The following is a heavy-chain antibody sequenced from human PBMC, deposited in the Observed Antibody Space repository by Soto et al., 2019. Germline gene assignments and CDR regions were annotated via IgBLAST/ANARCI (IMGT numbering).Heavy chain of an antibody. CDR2: MNPNSGNT. V-gene: IGHV1-8*01. J-gene: IGHJ6*02. D-gene: IGHD3-9*01. CDR3: ARKAFGHYDILTGYYYYGMDV. CDR1: GYTFTSYD. Sequence: GASVKVSCKASGYTFTSYDINWVRQATGQGLEWMGWMNPNSGNTGYAQKFQGRVTMTRNTSISTAYMELSSLRSEDTAVYYCARKAFGHYDILTGYYYYGMDVWGQGTTVTVSS.